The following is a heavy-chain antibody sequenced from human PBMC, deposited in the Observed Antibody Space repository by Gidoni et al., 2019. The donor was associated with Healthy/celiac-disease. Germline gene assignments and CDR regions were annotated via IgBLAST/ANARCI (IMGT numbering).Heavy chain of an antibody. Sequence: EVQLVESGGGLVKPGGSLRLSCAASGFTFSSYSMNWVRQAPGKGLEWVSSISSSSSYIYYADSVKGRFTISRDNAKNSLYLQMNSLRAEDTAVYYCARDASGRGSSGWEGFDYWGQGTLVTVSS. CDR2: ISSSSSYI. D-gene: IGHD6-19*01. CDR1: GFTFSSYS. V-gene: IGHV3-21*01. CDR3: ARDASGRGSSGWEGFDY. J-gene: IGHJ4*02.